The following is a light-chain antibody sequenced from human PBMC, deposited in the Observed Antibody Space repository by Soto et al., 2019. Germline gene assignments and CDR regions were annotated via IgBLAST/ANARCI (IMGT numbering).Light chain of an antibody. V-gene: IGKV3-15*01. CDR3: HQYYKWPLT. CDR2: GAS. CDR1: QSVSSN. Sequence: SQSPGTLSLSKGERAALSCRASQSVSSNLAWYQQKPGQAPRLLIYGASTRATGIPARFSGSGSGTEFTLTISSLQSEDFAIYYCHQYYKWPLTFGGGTKVDIK. J-gene: IGKJ4*01.